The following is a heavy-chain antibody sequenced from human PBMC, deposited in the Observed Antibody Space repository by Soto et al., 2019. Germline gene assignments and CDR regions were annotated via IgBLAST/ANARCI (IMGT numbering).Heavy chain of an antibody. CDR2: IYHSGTT. CDR3: ASDPVAGTGAFDI. V-gene: IGHV4-59*01. J-gene: IGHJ3*02. CDR1: GGSISNYY. D-gene: IGHD6-19*01. Sequence: SETLSLTCTVSGGSISNYYWSWIRQSPGKGLEWIANIYHSGTTNYNLSLKGRVSISIDSSKNQVSLRLKSVTAADTAVYYCASDPVAGTGAFDIWGQGTMVTVSS.